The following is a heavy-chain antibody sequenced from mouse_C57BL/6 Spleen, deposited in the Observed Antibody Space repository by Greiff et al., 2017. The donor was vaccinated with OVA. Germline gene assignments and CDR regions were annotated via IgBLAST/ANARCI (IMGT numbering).Heavy chain of an antibody. CDR1: GYSITSGYY. V-gene: IGHV3-6*01. J-gene: IGHJ3*01. CDR2: IRYDGCT. CDR3: AREEPLRWAPT. Sequence: EVQVVESGPGLVKPSPSLSLSCSVTGYSITSGYYWNWIRQFPGNKLEWMGYIRYDGCTNYNPSLKNRISITPDTSKNQLFLKLNSVTTEDTATDDCAREEPLRWAPTWGQGTLVTVSA. D-gene: IGHD1-1*01.